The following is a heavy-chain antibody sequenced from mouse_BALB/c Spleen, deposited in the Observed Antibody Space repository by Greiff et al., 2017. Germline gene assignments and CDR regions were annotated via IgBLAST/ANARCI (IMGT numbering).Heavy chain of an antibody. V-gene: IGHV2-9*02. CDR2: IWAGGST. CDR1: GFSLTSYG. Sequence: VKLEESGPGLVATSQSLSITCTVSGFSLTSYGVHWVRQPPGKGLEWLGVIWAGGSTNYNSALMSRLSISKDNSKSQVFLKMNSLQTDDTAMYYCARDWKVAYAMDYWGQGTSVTVSS. D-gene: IGHD1-3*01. J-gene: IGHJ4*01. CDR3: ARDWKVAYAMDY.